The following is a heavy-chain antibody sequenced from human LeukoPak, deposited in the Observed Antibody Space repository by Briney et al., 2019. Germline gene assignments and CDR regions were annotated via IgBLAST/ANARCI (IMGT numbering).Heavy chain of an antibody. V-gene: IGHV3-21*01. Sequence: GGSLRLSCAASGFTFSSYSMNWVRQAPGKGLEWVSSISSSSSYIYYADSVKGRFTISRDNAKNSLYLQMNSLRAEDTAVYYCARVPELRYFDWPNGAFGIWGQGTMVTVSS. CDR1: GFTFSSYS. CDR2: ISSSSSYI. D-gene: IGHD3-9*01. J-gene: IGHJ3*02. CDR3: ARVPELRYFDWPNGAFGI.